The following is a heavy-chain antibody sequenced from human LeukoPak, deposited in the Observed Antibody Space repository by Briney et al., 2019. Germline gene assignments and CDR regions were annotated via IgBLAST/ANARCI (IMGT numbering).Heavy chain of an antibody. CDR3: ASDNFSNWRYYGNWLDP. J-gene: IGHJ5*02. V-gene: IGHV1-69*05. CDR1: GGTFSSYA. CDR2: IIPIFGTA. D-gene: IGHD1-26*01. Sequence: GASVKVSCKASGGTFSSYAISWVRQAPGQGLEWMGRIIPIFGTANYAQKFQGRVTITTDESTSTAYMELSSLRSEDTAVYYCASDNFSNWRYYGNWLDPWGQGTLVTVSS.